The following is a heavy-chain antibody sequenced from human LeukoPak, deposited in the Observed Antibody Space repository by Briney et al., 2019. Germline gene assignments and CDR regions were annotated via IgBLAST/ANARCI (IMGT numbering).Heavy chain of an antibody. CDR3: AKDQPQMTTVTNFDY. J-gene: IGHJ4*02. D-gene: IGHD4-17*01. CDR2: ISGSGGST. CDR1: GFTFSNAW. V-gene: IGHV3-23*01. Sequence: GGSLRLSCAASGFTFSNAWMSWVRQAPGKGLEWVSAISGSGGSTYYADSVKGRLTISRDNSKNTLYLQMNSLRAEDTAVYYCAKDQPQMTTVTNFDYWGQGTLVTVSS.